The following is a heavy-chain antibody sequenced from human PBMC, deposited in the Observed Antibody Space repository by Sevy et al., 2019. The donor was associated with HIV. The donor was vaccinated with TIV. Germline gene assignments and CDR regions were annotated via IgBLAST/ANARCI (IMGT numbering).Heavy chain of an antibody. V-gene: IGHV3-72*01. CDR3: ASHAGIAAAGRVFDY. CDR1: GFTFSDHY. D-gene: IGHD6-13*01. Sequence: GGSLRLSCAASGFTFSDHYMEWVRQAPGKGLEWVGRIRNKADSYPTEYAASVKGRFTISIDDSKNSLYLLMNSLKTEDTAVYYCASHAGIAAAGRVFDYWGQGTLVTVSS. J-gene: IGHJ4*02. CDR2: IRNKADSYPT.